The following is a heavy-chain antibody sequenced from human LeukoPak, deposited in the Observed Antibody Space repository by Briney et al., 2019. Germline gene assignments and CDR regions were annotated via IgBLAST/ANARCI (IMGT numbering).Heavy chain of an antibody. D-gene: IGHD3-10*01. J-gene: IGHJ4*02. V-gene: IGHV4-59*08. CDR3: TRQGSYFNY. CDR1: GGSINNYY. Sequence: PSDTLSLTCTVSGGSINNYYWSWIRQPPVKGLEWIGYIYYNGNTNYNPSLKSRVTISVDTSKNQFSLNLSSVTAADTAMYYCTRQGSYFNYWGQGTLVTVSS. CDR2: IYYNGNT.